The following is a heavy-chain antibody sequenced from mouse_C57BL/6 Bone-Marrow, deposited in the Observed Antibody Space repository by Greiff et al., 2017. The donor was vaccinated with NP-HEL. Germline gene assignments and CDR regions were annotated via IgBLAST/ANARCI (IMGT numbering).Heavy chain of an antibody. Sequence: QVQLQQSGAELARPGASVKLSCKASGYTFTSYGISWVKQRTGRGLEWIGEIYPRSGDTYYNEKFKGKATLTADKSSSTAYMELRSLTSEDSAVYFCEREDYGNYWYFDVWGTGTTLTVSS. V-gene: IGHV1-81*01. CDR3: EREDYGNYWYFDV. CDR2: IYPRSGDT. CDR1: GYTFTSYG. J-gene: IGHJ1*03. D-gene: IGHD1-1*02.